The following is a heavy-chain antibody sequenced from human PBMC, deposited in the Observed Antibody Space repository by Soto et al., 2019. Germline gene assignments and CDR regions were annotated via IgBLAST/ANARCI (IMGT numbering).Heavy chain of an antibody. CDR3: ARESEDLTSNFDY. Sequence: PGESLKISCAASGFTFSDHWMHWVRQAPGEGLVWVSRINTDGSTTSYADSVKGRFTISRDNVKNTLFLQMNSLRAEDTAIYYCARESEDLTSNFDYWGQGTLVTVSS. J-gene: IGHJ4*02. CDR2: INTDGSTT. V-gene: IGHV3-74*01. CDR1: GFTFSDHW.